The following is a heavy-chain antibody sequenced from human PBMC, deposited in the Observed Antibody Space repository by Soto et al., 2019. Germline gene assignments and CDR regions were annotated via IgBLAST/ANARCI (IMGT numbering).Heavy chain of an antibody. J-gene: IGHJ4*02. CDR3: ARETYYYGSGSPDAFDY. D-gene: IGHD3-10*01. CDR1: GGSFSGYY. CDR2: INHSGST. V-gene: IGHV4-34*01. Sequence: SETLSLTCAVYGGSFSGYYWSWIRQPPGKGLEWIGEINHSGSTNYNPSLKSRVTISVDTSKNQFSLKLSSVTAADTAVYYCARETYYYGSGSPDAFDYWGQGTLVTVSS.